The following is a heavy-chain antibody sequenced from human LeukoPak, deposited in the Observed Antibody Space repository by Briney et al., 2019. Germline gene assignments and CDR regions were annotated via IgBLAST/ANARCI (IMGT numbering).Heavy chain of an antibody. CDR2: ISSSSSYI. J-gene: IGHJ4*02. CDR1: GFTFSSYS. V-gene: IGHV3-21*01. CDR3: ARPRGCGTSRCNNFDY. D-gene: IGHD2-21*01. Sequence: GGSLRLSCAASGFTFSSYSMNWVRQAPGKGLEWVASISSSSSYIYYADSVKGRFTISRDNAKNSLYLQMNRLRAEDTAVYYCARPRGCGTSRCNNFDYWGQGTLVTVSS.